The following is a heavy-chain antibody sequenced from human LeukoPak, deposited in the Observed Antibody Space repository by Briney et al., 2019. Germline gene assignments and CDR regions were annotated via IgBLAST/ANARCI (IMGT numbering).Heavy chain of an antibody. CDR3: ARDHQVRSPTDDFWSGYSGSPFYYFDY. CDR1: GFTFSSYW. V-gene: IGHV3-7*05. Sequence: SGGSLRLSCAASGFTFSSYWMSWVRQAPGKGLEWVANIKQDGSDKYYVDSVKGRFTISRDNAKNSLYLQMNSLRAEDTAVYYCARDHQVRSPTDDFWSGYSGSPFYYFDYWGQGTLVTVSS. CDR2: IKQDGSDK. D-gene: IGHD3-3*01. J-gene: IGHJ4*02.